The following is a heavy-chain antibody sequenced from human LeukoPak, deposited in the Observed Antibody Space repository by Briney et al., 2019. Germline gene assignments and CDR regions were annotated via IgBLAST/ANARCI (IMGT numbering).Heavy chain of an antibody. CDR1: GFTFSSYR. CDR3: ARVPGCSSTSCLGTFDY. CDR2: IKQDGSEK. V-gene: IGHV3-7*01. J-gene: IGHJ4*02. D-gene: IGHD2-2*01. Sequence: GGSLRLSCAASGFTFSSYRMSWVRQAPGKGLEWVANIKQDGSEKYYVDSVKGRFTISRDNAKNSLYLQMNSLRAEDTAVYYCARVPGCSSTSCLGTFDYWGQGTLVTVSS.